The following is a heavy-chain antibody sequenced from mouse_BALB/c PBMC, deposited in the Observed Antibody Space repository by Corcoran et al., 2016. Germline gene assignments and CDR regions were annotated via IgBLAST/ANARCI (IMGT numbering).Heavy chain of an antibody. CDR2: IDPANGNT. D-gene: IGHD1-1*01. V-gene: IGHV14-3*02. CDR1: GFNIKDTY. Sequence: EVQLQQSGAELVKPGASVKLSCTASGFNIKDTYMHWVKQRPEQGLEWIGRIDPANGNTKYDPKFQGKATITADTSSNTAYLQLSSLTSEDTVVDYCARRGYGSSYWFAYWGQGTLVTVSA. J-gene: IGHJ3*01. CDR3: ARRGYGSSYWFAY.